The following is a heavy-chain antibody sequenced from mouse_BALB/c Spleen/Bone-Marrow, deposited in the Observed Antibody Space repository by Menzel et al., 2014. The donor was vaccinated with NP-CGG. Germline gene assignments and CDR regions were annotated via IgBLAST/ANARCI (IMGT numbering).Heavy chain of an antibody. Sequence: VMLVESGPELVRPGVSVKISCKGSGYTFTDYAMHWVKRSHAKSLEWIGVISTYYGNTNYNQKFKGKATMTVDKSSSTAYMELARLTSEDSAIYYCARWLQAMDYWGQGTSVTVSS. J-gene: IGHJ4*01. CDR2: ISTYYGNT. D-gene: IGHD2-2*01. CDR3: ARWLQAMDY. V-gene: IGHV1-67*01. CDR1: GYTFTDYA.